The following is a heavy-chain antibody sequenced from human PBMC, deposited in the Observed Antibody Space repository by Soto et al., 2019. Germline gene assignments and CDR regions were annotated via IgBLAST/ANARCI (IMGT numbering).Heavy chain of an antibody. Sequence: GWSLRLSCATSGFTFNTYPMTLVRQAPGKGLEWVSSISSTAGRTSSYADSVKGRFAISRDFSDNTVYLQMNNLRVDDTAVYFCAKGVLSFHYGMEVWGEGTTVTVSP. CDR3: AKGVLSFHYGMEV. V-gene: IGHV3-23*01. CDR2: ISSTAGRTS. J-gene: IGHJ6*04. D-gene: IGHD3-10*01. CDR1: GFTFNTYP.